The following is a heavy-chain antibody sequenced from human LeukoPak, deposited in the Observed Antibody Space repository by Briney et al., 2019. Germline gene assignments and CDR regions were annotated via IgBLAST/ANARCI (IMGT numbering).Heavy chain of an antibody. CDR3: ASMLRMAPAHYYYYYGMDV. Sequence: PSETLSLTCAVSGGSISSSNWWSWVRQPPGKGLEWIGEIYHSGSTNYSPSLKSRVTISVDKSKNQFSLKLSSVTAADTAVYYCASMLRMAPAHYYYYYGMDVWGQGTTVTVSS. V-gene: IGHV4-4*02. J-gene: IGHJ6*02. CDR1: GGSISSSNW. D-gene: IGHD5-24*01. CDR2: IYHSGST.